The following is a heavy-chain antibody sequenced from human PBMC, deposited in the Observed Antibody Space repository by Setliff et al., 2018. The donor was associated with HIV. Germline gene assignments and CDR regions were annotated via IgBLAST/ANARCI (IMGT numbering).Heavy chain of an antibody. CDR1: GFTFSSYW. Sequence: GGPLRLSCAASGFTFSSYWMSWVRQGQGKGLEWVSGINWNGGSTDYADSVKGRFIISRDNAKNSLYLQMNSLGGEDTALYYCARVMVRGVEYYVDVWGKGTTVTVSS. CDR3: ARVMVRGVEYYVDV. D-gene: IGHD3-10*01. CDR2: INWNGGST. V-gene: IGHV3-20*04. J-gene: IGHJ6*04.